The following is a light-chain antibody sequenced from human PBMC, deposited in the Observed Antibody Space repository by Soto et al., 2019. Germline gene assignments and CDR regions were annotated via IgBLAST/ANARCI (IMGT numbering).Light chain of an antibody. CDR2: DAS. Sequence: IHFTQSPSSLSASVGDRVTITCRASQGISSYLGWYQQKPGKAPNLLIYDASTLHSGVPSRFSGGGSGTDFTLTISSLQPEDFATYYCQQVNVYPSTFGGGTKVDI. CDR1: QGISSY. J-gene: IGKJ4*01. CDR3: QQVNVYPST. V-gene: IGKV1-9*01.